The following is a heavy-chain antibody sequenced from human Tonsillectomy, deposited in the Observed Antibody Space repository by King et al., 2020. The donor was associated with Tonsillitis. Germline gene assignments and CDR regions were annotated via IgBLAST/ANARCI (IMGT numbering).Heavy chain of an antibody. D-gene: IGHD2-15*01. CDR1: GFTFSTYA. J-gene: IGHJ4*02. Sequence: VQLVESGGDLVQPGGSLRLSCSASGFTFSTYAMHWVRQAPGKGLEWIAAISINGDRTYYADSVKGRFTFSRDNSKNTLYLQMSSLRIEDTAVYFCVKDCSGSSCYSDYFETWGQGTLVTVSS. CDR2: ISINGDRT. CDR3: VKDCSGSSCYSDYFET. V-gene: IGHV3-64D*06.